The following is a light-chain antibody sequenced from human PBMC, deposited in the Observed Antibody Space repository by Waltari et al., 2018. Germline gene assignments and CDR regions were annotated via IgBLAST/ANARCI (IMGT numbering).Light chain of an antibody. V-gene: IGKV3-20*01. J-gene: IGKJ2*01. Sequence: EIVLTQSPGTLSLSPGERATLSCSASQYVSSSSLAWYQQKPGQAPRLLIYGASSRATGIPDRFSGSGSGTDFTLTISRLEPEDFVVYYCQQYGTSPPYTFGQGTKLEI. CDR2: GAS. CDR3: QQYGTSPPYT. CDR1: QYVSSSS.